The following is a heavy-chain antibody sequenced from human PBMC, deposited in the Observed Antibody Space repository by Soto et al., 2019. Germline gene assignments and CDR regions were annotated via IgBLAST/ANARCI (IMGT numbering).Heavy chain of an antibody. Sequence: GGSLRLSCAASGFTFSSYAMSWVRQAPGKGLEWVSAISGSGGSTHYADSVKGRFTISRDNSKNTLYLQMNSLRAEDTAVYYWAKGVLRYFVALDYWGQGTLVTVSS. CDR3: AKGVLRYFVALDY. D-gene: IGHD3-9*01. CDR1: GFTFSSYA. V-gene: IGHV3-23*01. CDR2: ISGSGGST. J-gene: IGHJ4*02.